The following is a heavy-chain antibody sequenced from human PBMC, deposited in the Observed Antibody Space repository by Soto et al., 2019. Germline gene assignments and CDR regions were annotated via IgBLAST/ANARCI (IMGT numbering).Heavy chain of an antibody. CDR2: ISGDGGST. J-gene: IGHJ1*01. V-gene: IGHV3-43*02. CDR3: AKVAYSSSWYGEYFQH. Sequence: GGSLRLSCAASGFTFDDYAMHWVRQAPGKGLEWVSLISGDGGSTYYADSVKGRFTISRDNSKNSLYLQMNSLRTEDTALYYCAKVAYSSSWYGEYFQHWGQGTLVTVSS. CDR1: GFTFDDYA. D-gene: IGHD6-13*01.